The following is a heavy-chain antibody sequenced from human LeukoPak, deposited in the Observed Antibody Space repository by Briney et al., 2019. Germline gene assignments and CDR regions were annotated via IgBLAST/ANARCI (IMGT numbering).Heavy chain of an antibody. CDR3: ALFGTDPDYYYYGMDV. J-gene: IGHJ6*02. Sequence: SETLSLTCAVYGGSFSGYYWSWIRQPPGKGLEWIGEINHSGSTNYNPSLKSRVTISVDTSKNQFSLKLSSVTAADTAVYYCALFGTDPDYYYYGMDVWGQGTTVTVSS. CDR1: GGSFSGYY. D-gene: IGHD3-3*01. CDR2: INHSGST. V-gene: IGHV4-34*01.